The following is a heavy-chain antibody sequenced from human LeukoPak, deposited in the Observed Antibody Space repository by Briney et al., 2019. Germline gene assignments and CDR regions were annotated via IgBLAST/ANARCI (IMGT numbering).Heavy chain of an antibody. CDR3: VRGVGTTSNDY. CDR1: GFTFSSFW. J-gene: IGHJ4*02. D-gene: IGHD1-26*01. Sequence: GGSLRLSCAASGFTFSSFWMHRVRQVPGKGLVWLSRINSDGSITTYVDSVKGRFTISRDNAKNTLYLQMNSLRAEDTAMYYCVRGVGTTSNDYWGQGTLVTVSS. CDR2: INSDGSIT. V-gene: IGHV3-74*01.